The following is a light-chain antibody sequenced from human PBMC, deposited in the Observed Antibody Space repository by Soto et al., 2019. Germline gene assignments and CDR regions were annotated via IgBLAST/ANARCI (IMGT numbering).Light chain of an antibody. CDR1: QSVSSN. V-gene: IGKV3-20*01. CDR3: QQYGSSPKFS. Sequence: EVVLTQSPATLSLSPGERATLSCRASQSVSSNLAWYQQKPGQAPRLLIYGASRRATGIPDRFSGSGSGTDFTLTISRVEPEDFAVYYCQQYGSSPKFSFGPGTKVDIK. CDR2: GAS. J-gene: IGKJ3*01.